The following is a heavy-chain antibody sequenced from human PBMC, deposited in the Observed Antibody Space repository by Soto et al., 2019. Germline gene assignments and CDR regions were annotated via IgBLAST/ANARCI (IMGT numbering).Heavy chain of an antibody. CDR1: GYTFTSYY. CDR2: IIPIFGAT. V-gene: IGHV1-69*13. Sequence: SVKVSCQASGYTFTSYYLHLVRQAPGQGLEWMGGIIPIFGATNYAQKLQGRVKLTADESTRTAYMELSTLTSEDTAVYYCARGTVTGSEYNFYYYGMDVWGQGTMVTVSS. CDR3: ARGTVTGSEYNFYYYGMDV. J-gene: IGHJ6*02. D-gene: IGHD1-1*01.